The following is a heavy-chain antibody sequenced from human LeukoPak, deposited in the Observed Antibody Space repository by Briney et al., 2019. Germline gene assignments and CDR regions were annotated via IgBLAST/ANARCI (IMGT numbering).Heavy chain of an antibody. V-gene: IGHV3-7*01. CDR1: RFTLSTYW. CDR3: ARDRDSSSSCAWYGMDV. CDR2: IKQDGSQE. J-gene: IGHJ6*02. Sequence: PEGSLRLSCAASRFTLSTYWMSWVRQAPGKGLEWVAHIKQDGSQEYYVDSVKGRFTISRDSAKNSLYLQMNSLRAEDTAVYYRARDRDSSSSCAWYGMDVWGQGTTVTVSS. D-gene: IGHD6-6*01.